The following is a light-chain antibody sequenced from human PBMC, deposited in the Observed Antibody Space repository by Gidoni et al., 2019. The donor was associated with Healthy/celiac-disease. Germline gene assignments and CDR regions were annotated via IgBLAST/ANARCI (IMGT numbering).Light chain of an antibody. J-gene: IGKJ1*01. CDR1: QSISSW. CDR2: KAY. Sequence: DIQMTQSPSTLSASVGDRVTITYRASQSISSWLAWYQQKPGKAPKLLIYKAYSLESGFPSRFSGSGSGTEFTLTISSLQPDDFATYYCQQYNSDSTFGQGTKVEIK. CDR3: QQYNSDST. V-gene: IGKV1-5*03.